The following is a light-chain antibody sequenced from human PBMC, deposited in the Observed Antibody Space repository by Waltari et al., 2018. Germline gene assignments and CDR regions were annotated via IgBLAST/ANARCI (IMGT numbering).Light chain of an antibody. V-gene: IGLV8-61*01. J-gene: IGLJ3*02. CDR1: SGSLSTTSY. Sequence: QTVVTQEPSLSVSPGGTVPLTCAFSSGSLSTTSYATWYQQTPGQAPRTLVYKANARSSGVPDRFSGSILGNTAALTITGAQADDESDYYCALYMGSGIWVFGGGTRLTVL. CDR2: KAN. CDR3: ALYMGSGIWV.